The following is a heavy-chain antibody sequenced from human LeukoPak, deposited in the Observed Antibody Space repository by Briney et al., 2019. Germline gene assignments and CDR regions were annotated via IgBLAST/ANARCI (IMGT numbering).Heavy chain of an antibody. CDR3: ARHLGYCTSTSCYRVFDY. CDR2: IYYSGST. J-gene: IGHJ4*02. V-gene: IGHV4-30-4*08. D-gene: IGHD2-2*01. CDR1: GGSISSGDYY. Sequence: SETLSLTCSVSGGSISSGDYYWSWIRQPPGKGLEWIAYIYYSGSTYYNPSLKSRVTISVDTSKNQFSLKLSSVTAANTAVYYCARHLGYCTSTSCYRVFDYWGQGTLVTVSS.